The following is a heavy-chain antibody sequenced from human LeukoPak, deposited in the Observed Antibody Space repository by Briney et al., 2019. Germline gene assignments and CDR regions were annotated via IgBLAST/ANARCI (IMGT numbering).Heavy chain of an antibody. CDR1: GSTFSSYA. CDR3: ATRSNVLLWFGELLYDY. Sequence: TGGSLRLSCAASGSTFSSYAMSWVRQAPGKGLEWVSAISGSGGSTYYADSVKGRFTISRDNSKNTLYLQMNSLRAEDTAVYYCATRSNVLLWFGELLYDYWGQGTLVTVSS. V-gene: IGHV3-23*01. CDR2: ISGSGGST. J-gene: IGHJ4*02. D-gene: IGHD3-10*01.